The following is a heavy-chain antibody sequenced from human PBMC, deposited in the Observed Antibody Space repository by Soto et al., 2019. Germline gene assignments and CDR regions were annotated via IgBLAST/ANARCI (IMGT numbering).Heavy chain of an antibody. CDR1: GDYIHVGGYY. Sequence: SETLSLTCSVSGDYIHVGGYYWTWIRQRPGKGLEWMGYIYYTGKTYYNPSLESRLTMSVDRSKNQFSLRLTSVTAADTAVYFCGRDLTSNANCIDPWGQGTLVTAPQ. CDR2: IYYTGKT. V-gene: IGHV4-30-4*01. J-gene: IGHJ5*02. CDR3: GRDLTSNANCIDP. D-gene: IGHD2-2*01.